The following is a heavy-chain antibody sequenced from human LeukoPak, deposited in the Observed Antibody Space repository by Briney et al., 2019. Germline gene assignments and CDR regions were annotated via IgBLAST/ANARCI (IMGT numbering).Heavy chain of an antibody. D-gene: IGHD6-6*01. CDR1: GLTFSSYG. CDR2: ISYDGSNK. Sequence: PGRSLRLSCAASGLTFSSYGMHWVRQAPGKGLEWVAVISYDGSNKYYADSVKGQFTISRDNSKNTLYLQMNSLRAEDTAVYYCAKVGSSYIAAPYYFDYWGQGTLVTVSS. CDR3: AKVGSSYIAAPYYFDY. V-gene: IGHV3-30*18. J-gene: IGHJ4*02.